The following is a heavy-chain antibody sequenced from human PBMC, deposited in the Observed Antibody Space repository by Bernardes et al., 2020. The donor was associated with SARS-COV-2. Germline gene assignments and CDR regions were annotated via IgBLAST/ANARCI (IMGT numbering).Heavy chain of an antibody. CDR3: ASTVAGRGWFDP. D-gene: IGHD6-19*01. V-gene: IGHV3-33*01. CDR2: IWYDGSNK. CDR1: GFTFSSYG. J-gene: IGHJ5*02. Sequence: GGSLRLSCAASGFTFSSYGMHWVRQAPGKGLEWVAVIWYDGSNKYYADSVKGRFTISRDNSKNTLYLQMNSLRAEDTAVYYCASTVAGRGWFDPWGQGTLVTVSS.